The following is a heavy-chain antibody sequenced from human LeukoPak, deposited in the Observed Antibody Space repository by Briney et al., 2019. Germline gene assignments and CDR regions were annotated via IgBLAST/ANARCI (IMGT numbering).Heavy chain of an antibody. CDR2: XIWSSRHI. J-gene: IGHJ4*02. D-gene: IGHD3-10*01. CDR1: GFTFSSYS. CDR3: ASSPRSMVRGVITHDY. V-gene: IGHV3-21*01. Sequence: WESLRLSCAASGFTFSSYSKSWVRQAPAQGLEXDXSXIWSSRHIYYVDSVKGRFTICRDKAKNSQYLQLNSLRAEDTVVYYCASSPRSMVRGVITHDYWGQGTLVTVSS.